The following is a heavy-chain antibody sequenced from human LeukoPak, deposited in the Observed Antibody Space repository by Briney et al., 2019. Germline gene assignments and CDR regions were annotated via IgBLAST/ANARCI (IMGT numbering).Heavy chain of an antibody. Sequence: GASVKVSRKASGYTFTGYYMHWVRQAPGQGLEWMGWINPNSGGTNYAQKFQGRVTMTRDTSISTAYMELSRLRSDDTAVYYCARAPSIRVITNFDYWGQGTLVTVSS. CDR3: ARAPSIRVITNFDY. V-gene: IGHV1-2*02. CDR1: GYTFTGYY. CDR2: INPNSGGT. D-gene: IGHD3-16*02. J-gene: IGHJ4*02.